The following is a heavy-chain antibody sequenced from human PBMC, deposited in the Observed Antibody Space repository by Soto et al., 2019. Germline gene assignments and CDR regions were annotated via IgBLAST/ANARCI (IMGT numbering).Heavy chain of an antibody. CDR1: GFTFSSYG. J-gene: IGHJ4*02. CDR2: ISYDGSNK. CDR3: ATNPYGPYMGFDY. V-gene: IGHV3-30*03. Sequence: GGSLRLSCAASGFTFSSYGMHWVRQAPGKGLEWVAVISYDGSNKYYADSVKGRFTISRDNSKNTLYLQMNSLRAEDTAVYYCATNPYGPYMGFDYWGQGTLVTVSS. D-gene: IGHD4-17*01.